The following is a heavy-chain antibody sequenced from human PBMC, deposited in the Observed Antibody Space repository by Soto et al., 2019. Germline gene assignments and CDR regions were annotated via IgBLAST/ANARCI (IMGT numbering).Heavy chain of an antibody. CDR2: ISSSSSYI. D-gene: IGHD3-9*01. Sequence: NLGGSLRLSCAASGFTFSSYSMNWVRQAPGKGLEWVSSISSSSSYIYYADSVKGRFTISRDNAKNSLYLQMNSLRAEDTAVYYCAREPEALWLLYVSTSGDYWGQGTLVTVSS. CDR3: AREPEALWLLYVSTSGDY. J-gene: IGHJ4*02. V-gene: IGHV3-21*01. CDR1: GFTFSSYS.